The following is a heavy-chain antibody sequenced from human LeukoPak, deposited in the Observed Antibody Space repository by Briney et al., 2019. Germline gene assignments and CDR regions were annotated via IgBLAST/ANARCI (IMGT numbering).Heavy chain of an antibody. D-gene: IGHD5-18*01. Sequence: GGSLRLSCAASGFTFSSYEMNWVRQAPGKGLEWVSYISSSGSTIYYADSVKGRFTISRDNAKNSLYLQMNSLRAEDTAVYYCRGYDYGLDYWGQGTLVTVSS. CDR1: GFTFSSYE. V-gene: IGHV3-48*03. CDR3: RGYDYGLDY. CDR2: ISSSGSTI. J-gene: IGHJ4*02.